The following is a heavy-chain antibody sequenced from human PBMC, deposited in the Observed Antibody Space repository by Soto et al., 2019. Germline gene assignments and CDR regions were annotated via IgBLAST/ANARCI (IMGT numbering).Heavy chain of an antibody. CDR2: IYYSGST. CDR1: GGSISSGGYY. V-gene: IGHV4-31*03. J-gene: IGHJ5*02. CDR3: ARVVLGGSWIQGDWFDP. Sequence: QVQLQESGPGLVKPSQTLSLTCTVSGGSISSGGYYWSWIRQHPGKGLEWIGYIYYSGSTYYNPSLKSRVTISVDTSKNQFSLKLSSVAAADTAVYYCARVVLGGSWIQGDWFDPWGQGTLVTVSS. D-gene: IGHD2-15*01.